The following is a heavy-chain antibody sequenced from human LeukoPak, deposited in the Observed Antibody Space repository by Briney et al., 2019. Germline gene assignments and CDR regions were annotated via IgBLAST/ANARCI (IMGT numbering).Heavy chain of an antibody. CDR3: TRGSIAYYYMDV. J-gene: IGHJ6*03. Sequence: SETLSLTCTVSGGSISSYYWSWIRQPPGKGLEWIGNIYYSGSTNYNPSLKSQVTISVDTSKNQFSLKLSSVTAADTAVYYCTRGSIAYYYMDVWGKGTTVTISS. CDR1: GGSISSYY. CDR2: IYYSGST. D-gene: IGHD3-22*01. V-gene: IGHV4-59*01.